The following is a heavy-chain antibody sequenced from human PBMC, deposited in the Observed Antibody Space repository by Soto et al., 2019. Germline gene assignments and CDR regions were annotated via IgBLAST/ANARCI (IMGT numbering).Heavy chain of an antibody. CDR3: AKEPRIRLPDWYFDL. D-gene: IGHD1-20*01. CDR1: GFTFSSYG. Sequence: GGSLSLSCAASGFTFSSYGMHWVRQAPGKGLEWVAVISYDGSNKYYADSVKGRFTISRDNSKNTLYLQMNSLRAEDTAVYYCAKEPRIRLPDWYFDLWGRGTLVTVSS. V-gene: IGHV3-30*18. CDR2: ISYDGSNK. J-gene: IGHJ2*01.